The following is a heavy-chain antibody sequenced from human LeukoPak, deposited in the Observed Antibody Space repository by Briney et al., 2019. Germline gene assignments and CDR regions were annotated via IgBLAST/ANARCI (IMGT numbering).Heavy chain of an antibody. CDR3: ARDLTMRWYPEDAFDI. Sequence: ASVKVSCKASGYTFTSYGISWVRQAPGQGLEWMGWISAYDGNTNYAQKLQGRVTMTTDTSTSTAYMELRSLRSDDTAVYYCARDLTMRWYPEDAFDIWGQGTMVTVSS. V-gene: IGHV1-18*01. D-gene: IGHD2-15*01. CDR2: ISAYDGNT. CDR1: GYTFTSYG. J-gene: IGHJ3*02.